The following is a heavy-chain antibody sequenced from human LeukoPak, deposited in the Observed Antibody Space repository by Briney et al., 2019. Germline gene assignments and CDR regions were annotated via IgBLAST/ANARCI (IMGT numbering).Heavy chain of an antibody. D-gene: IGHD6-13*01. CDR1: GFIFGDYA. V-gene: IGHV3-49*04. J-gene: IGHJ6*03. Sequence: GGSLRLSCTASGFIFGDYAMSWVRQAPGKGLEWVGFIRSKPYGGTTEYAASVKGRFTISRDDSKSIAYLQMNSLKTEDTAVYYCTRADTYSSKDYYYYYYMDVWGKGTTVTISS. CDR3: TRADTYSSKDYYYYYYMDV. CDR2: IRSKPYGGTT.